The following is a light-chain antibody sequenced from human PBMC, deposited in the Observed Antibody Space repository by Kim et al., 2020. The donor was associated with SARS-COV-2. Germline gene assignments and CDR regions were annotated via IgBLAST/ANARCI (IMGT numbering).Light chain of an antibody. Sequence: SPRQTARITCSGDALPEKYAYWYQQKSGQAPVLLIYDDTKRPSGIPERFSGSTSGTMATLTITGAQVEDEGDYYCYSTDISRVYRVFGGGTQLTVL. CDR2: DDT. CDR1: ALPEKY. J-gene: IGLJ3*02. V-gene: IGLV3-10*01. CDR3: YSTDISRVYRV.